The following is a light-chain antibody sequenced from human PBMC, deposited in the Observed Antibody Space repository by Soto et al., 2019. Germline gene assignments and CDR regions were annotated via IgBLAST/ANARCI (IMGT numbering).Light chain of an antibody. Sequence: QSVLTQPPSASGTPGQRVTISCSGSSSNIGSNYVYWYQQRPGTAPKLLIDRNNQRPSGVPDRFSGPKSGTSASLAISGLRSEDEADYYCAAWDDSLSDVVFGGGTKLTVL. CDR2: RNN. CDR3: AAWDDSLSDVV. V-gene: IGLV1-47*01. CDR1: SSNIGSNY. J-gene: IGLJ2*01.